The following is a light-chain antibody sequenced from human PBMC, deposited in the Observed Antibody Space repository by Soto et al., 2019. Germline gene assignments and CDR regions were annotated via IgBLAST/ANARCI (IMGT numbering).Light chain of an antibody. V-gene: IGKV3-20*01. Sequence: EIVLTQSPAHMSLSPWERATLSCRASQSVSSSYLAWYQQKPGQAPRLLIYGASSRATGIPDRFSGSGSGTDFTLTISRLEPEDFAVYYCQQYGSSPRTFGQGTKVDIK. CDR1: QSVSSSY. CDR3: QQYGSSPRT. CDR2: GAS. J-gene: IGKJ1*01.